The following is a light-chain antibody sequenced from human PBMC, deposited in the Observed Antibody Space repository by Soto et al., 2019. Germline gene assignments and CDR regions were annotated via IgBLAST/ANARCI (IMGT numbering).Light chain of an antibody. CDR3: ASFVGSNTRV. CDR1: SSDVGGYNY. CDR2: GVS. J-gene: IGLJ1*01. V-gene: IGLV2-11*01. Sequence: QSALTQPRSVSGSPGQSVAIACIGTSSDVGGYNYVSWYQHHPGKAPKLMIYGVSKRPSGVPDRFSGSKSGNTASLTRSGLQAEDEADYYCASFVGSNTRVFGSGTKRTGL.